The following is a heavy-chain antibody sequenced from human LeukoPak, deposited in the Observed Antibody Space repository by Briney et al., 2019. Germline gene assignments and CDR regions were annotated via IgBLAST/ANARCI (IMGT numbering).Heavy chain of an antibody. CDR1: SGSISGYY. V-gene: IGHV4-59*08. CDR3: ARQSYSGAYYFFGY. J-gene: IGHJ4*02. Sequence: SETLSLTCTVSSGSISGYYWTWIRQPPGKGLEWIGNIFYSGSTNYNPSLKSRVTISLDTSKKQFSLKLTSVTAADTAVYYCARQSYSGAYYFFGYWGQGTLVAVSS. D-gene: IGHD6-13*01. CDR2: IFYSGST.